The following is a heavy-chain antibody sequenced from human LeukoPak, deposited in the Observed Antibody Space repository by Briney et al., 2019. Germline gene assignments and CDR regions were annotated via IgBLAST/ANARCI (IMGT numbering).Heavy chain of an antibody. J-gene: IGHJ3*02. CDR3: ARAAYYYDSSGYDDAFDI. CDR1: GFTFSSYS. D-gene: IGHD3-22*01. CDR2: ISSSSSYI. V-gene: IGHV3-21*04. Sequence: GGSLRLSCAASGFTFSSYSMNWVRQAPGKGLEWVSSISSSSSYIYYADSVKGRFTISRDNAKNSLYLQMNSLRAEDTALYYCARAAYYYDSSGYDDAFDIWGQGTMVTVSS.